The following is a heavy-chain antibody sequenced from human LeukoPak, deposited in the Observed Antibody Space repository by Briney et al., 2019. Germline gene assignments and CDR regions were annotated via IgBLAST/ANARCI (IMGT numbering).Heavy chain of an antibody. CDR1: GFTFSSYS. CDR3: ARVDPSGSYYDY. CDR2: ISSSSSYI. J-gene: IGHJ4*02. V-gene: IGHV3-21*01. Sequence: GGSLRLSCAASGFTFSSYSVNWVRQAPGKGLEWVSSISSSSSYIYYADSVKGRFTISRDNAKNSLYLQMNSLRAEDTAVYYCARVDPSGSYYDYWGQGTLVTVSS. D-gene: IGHD1-26*01.